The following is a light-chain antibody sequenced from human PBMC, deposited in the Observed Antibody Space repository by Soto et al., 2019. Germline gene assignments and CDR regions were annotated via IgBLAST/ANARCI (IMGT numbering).Light chain of an antibody. Sequence: IVITRSPATLSVSAGERATLSCRASQSVSSNLAWYQQKPGQAPRILIFGASTGETGIRARFSGSGSGTEFSLTISSLQSEDFAVYYCQQYNDWPLTFGGGTKVDIK. J-gene: IGKJ4*01. CDR3: QQYNDWPLT. CDR2: GAS. CDR1: QSVSSN. V-gene: IGKV3D-15*01.